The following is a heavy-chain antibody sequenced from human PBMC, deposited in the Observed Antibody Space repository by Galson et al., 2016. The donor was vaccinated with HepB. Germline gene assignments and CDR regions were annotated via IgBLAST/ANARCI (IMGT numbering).Heavy chain of an antibody. V-gene: IGHV4-59*01. Sequence: LSLTCTVSGGSMNHYYWSWIRQAPGKRLEWIGYIYYTGSTNYNPSLKSRVTISVDTSKNQFSLKLNSVTAVDTAIYYCAGENSGQLGVSFDDWGHGTLVTVSS. J-gene: IGHJ4*01. D-gene: IGHD1-26*01. CDR2: IYYTGST. CDR1: GGSMNHYY. CDR3: AGENSGQLGVSFDD.